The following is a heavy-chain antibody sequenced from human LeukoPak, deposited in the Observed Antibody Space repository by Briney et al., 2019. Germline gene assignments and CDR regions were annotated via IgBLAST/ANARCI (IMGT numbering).Heavy chain of an antibody. CDR3: ARTLTGMAVAGPKGFDY. J-gene: IGHJ4*02. CDR1: GFTFSSYS. D-gene: IGHD6-19*01. CDR2: ISTSSGTI. V-gene: IGHV3-48*02. Sequence: QAGGSLRLSCAASGFTFSSYSMNWVRQAPGKGLEWVSYISTSSGTIYYADSVKGRFTISRDNAKNSLYLQMTRLRDEDTAVYYCARTLTGMAVAGPKGFDYWGQGSLVTVSS.